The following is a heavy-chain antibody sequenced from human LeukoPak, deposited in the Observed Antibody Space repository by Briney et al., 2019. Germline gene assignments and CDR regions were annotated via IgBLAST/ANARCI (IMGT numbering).Heavy chain of an antibody. Sequence: SETLSLTCTVSGGSISSGSYYWSWIRQPAGKGLEWIGRIYTSGSTNYNPSLKSRVTISVDTSKNQFSLKLSSVTAADTAVYYCVRRRLWFGESTSRVPWFDPWGQGTLVTVSS. CDR1: GGSISSGSYY. J-gene: IGHJ5*02. V-gene: IGHV4-61*02. D-gene: IGHD3-10*01. CDR3: VRRRLWFGESTSRVPWFDP. CDR2: IYTSGST.